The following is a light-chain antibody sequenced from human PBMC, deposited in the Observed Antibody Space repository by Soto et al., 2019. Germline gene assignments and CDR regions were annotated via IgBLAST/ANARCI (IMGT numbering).Light chain of an antibody. Sequence: QSVLTQLPSASGTPGQRVTISCSGSSSNIGRNYVYWYQQLPGTAPKLLIYRNNQRPSGVPDRFSGSKSGTSASLAISGLRSEDEADYYCTAWDGSLSVWVFGGGTKLTVL. CDR3: TAWDGSLSVWV. CDR1: SSNIGRNY. V-gene: IGLV1-47*01. J-gene: IGLJ3*02. CDR2: RNN.